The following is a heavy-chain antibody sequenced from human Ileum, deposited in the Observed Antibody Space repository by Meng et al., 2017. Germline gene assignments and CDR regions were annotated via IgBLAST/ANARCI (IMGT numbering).Heavy chain of an antibody. CDR3: ASGSGSLDY. Sequence: VQLQQSGPGLVKPSQPISLTCAVSGGSVSSNIAAWNWIRQSPLRGLEWLGRTYYRSKWYSEYAVSVKSRISITPDTSKNQFSLQMNSVTPEDTAVYYCASGSGSLDYWGPGTLVTASS. V-gene: IGHV6-1*01. J-gene: IGHJ4*02. D-gene: IGHD3-3*01. CDR2: TYYRSKWYS. CDR1: GGSVSSNIAA.